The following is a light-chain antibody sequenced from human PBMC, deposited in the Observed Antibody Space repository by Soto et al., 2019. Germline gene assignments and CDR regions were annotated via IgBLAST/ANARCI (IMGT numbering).Light chain of an antibody. CDR1: NSDFGGYKY. CDR2: EVN. Sequence: QSALTQPPSASGSPGQSVNISGTGTNSDFGGYKYVSWYQQHPGKAPKLMIFEVNKRPSGVPDRFSGSKSGNTASLTVSGLQAEDEADYYCSSYAGINNLGVFGTGTKVTVL. J-gene: IGLJ1*01. CDR3: SSYAGINNLGV. V-gene: IGLV2-8*01.